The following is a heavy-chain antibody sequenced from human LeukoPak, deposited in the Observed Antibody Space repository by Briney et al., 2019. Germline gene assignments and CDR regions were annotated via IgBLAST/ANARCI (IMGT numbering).Heavy chain of an antibody. CDR2: MNPNSGNT. D-gene: IGHD1-20*01. J-gene: IGHJ5*02. V-gene: IGHV1-8*01. Sequence: ASVKVSCKASGYTFTSYDTNWVRQATGQGLEWMGWMNPNSGNTGYAQKFQGRVTMTRNTSISTAYMELSSLRSEDTAVYYCARGSYNWNDQNWFDPWGQGTLVTVSS. CDR3: ARGSYNWNDQNWFDP. CDR1: GYTFTSYD.